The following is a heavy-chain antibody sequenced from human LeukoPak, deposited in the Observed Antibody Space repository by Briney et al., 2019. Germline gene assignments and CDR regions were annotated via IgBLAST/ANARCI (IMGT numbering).Heavy chain of an antibody. CDR1: GFTFSSYW. V-gene: IGHV3-7*03. J-gene: IGHJ4*02. D-gene: IGHD3-10*01. CDR2: IKQDGSEK. CDR3: ARAGLWFGAPWD. Sequence: GGSPRLSCAASGFTFSSYWMSWGRQAPGKGREWGANIKQDGSEKYYVDSVKGRFTISRDNAKKSVYLQMNSLRAGDPAVYYCARAGLWFGAPWDWGQGTLVTASS.